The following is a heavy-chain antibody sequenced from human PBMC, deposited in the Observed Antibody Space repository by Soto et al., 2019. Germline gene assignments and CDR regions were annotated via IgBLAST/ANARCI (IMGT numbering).Heavy chain of an antibody. D-gene: IGHD3-3*01. CDR3: VRGIGYIDS. J-gene: IGHJ4*02. Sequence: SETLSLTCTVSGGSISSINDYWGWIRQPPGKGLEWIGSIYYSGSSYYNPSLKSRVTISVDTSKNQFSLKLNSVTAADTAVYYCVRGIGYIDSWGQGTLVTVSS. V-gene: IGHV4-39*01. CDR2: IYYSGSS. CDR1: GGSISSINDY.